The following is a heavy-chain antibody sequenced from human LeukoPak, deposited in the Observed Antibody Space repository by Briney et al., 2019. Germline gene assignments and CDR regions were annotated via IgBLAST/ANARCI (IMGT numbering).Heavy chain of an antibody. J-gene: IGHJ4*02. V-gene: IGHV4-59*12. CDR1: GGSISSYS. CDR3: ASSQRDGGN. D-gene: IGHD3-16*01. CDR2: IYHSGST. Sequence: SETLSLTCTVSGGSISSYSWSWIRQPPGKGLEWIGYIYHSGSTYYNPSLKSRVAISVDTSKNQFSLKLSSVTAADTAVYYCASSQRDGGNWGQGTLVTVSS.